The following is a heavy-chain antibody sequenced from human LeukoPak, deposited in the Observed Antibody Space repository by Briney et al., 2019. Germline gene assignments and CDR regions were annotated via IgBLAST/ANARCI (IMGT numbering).Heavy chain of an antibody. CDR2: ITHSGDT. J-gene: IGHJ3*02. Sequence: SETLSLTCTVSGGSISSSSYYWGWIRQPPGKGLEWIGEITHSGDTNYNPSLKSRVTISVDTSKNQFSLRLTSVTAADTAVYYCARRPWVGAADIWGQGTMVTVSS. D-gene: IGHD1-26*01. CDR3: ARRPWVGAADI. CDR1: GGSISSSSYY. V-gene: IGHV4-39*07.